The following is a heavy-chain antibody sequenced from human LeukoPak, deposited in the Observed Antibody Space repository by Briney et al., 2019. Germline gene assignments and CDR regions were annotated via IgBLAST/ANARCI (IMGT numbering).Heavy chain of an antibody. CDR1: GFTFSSYG. CDR3: VSCSSTSCYRLPFDY. D-gene: IGHD2-2*01. CDR2: IRYDGSNK. J-gene: IGHJ4*02. V-gene: IGHV3-30*02. Sequence: HPGGSLRLSCAASGFTFSSYGMHWVRQAPGKRLEWVAFIRYDGSNKYYADSVKGRFTISRDNSKNTLYLQMNSLRAEDTAVYYCVSCSSTSCYRLPFDYWGQGTLVTVSS.